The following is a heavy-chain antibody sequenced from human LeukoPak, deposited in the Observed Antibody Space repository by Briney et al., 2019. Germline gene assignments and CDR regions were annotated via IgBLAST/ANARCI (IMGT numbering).Heavy chain of an antibody. V-gene: IGHV3-23*01. J-gene: IGHJ4*02. CDR3: AKDKGGFDWLLDVDPYFDY. Sequence: GGSLRLSCTASGFTFGDYAMSWVRQAPGKGLEWVSAISGSGGSTYYADSVKGRFTISRDNSKNTLYLQMNSLRAEDTAVYYCAKDKGGFDWLLDVDPYFDYWGQGTLVTVSS. D-gene: IGHD3-9*01. CDR2: ISGSGGST. CDR1: GFTFGDYA.